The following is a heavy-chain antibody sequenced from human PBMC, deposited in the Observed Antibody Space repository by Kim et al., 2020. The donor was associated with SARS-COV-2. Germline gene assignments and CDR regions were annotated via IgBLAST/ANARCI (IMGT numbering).Heavy chain of an antibody. CDR3: ARDPYIVATTYYYYYGMDV. D-gene: IGHD5-12*01. J-gene: IGHJ6*02. CDR2: INPNSGGT. Sequence: ASVKVSCKASGYTFTGYYMHWVRQAPGQGLEWMGWINPNSGGTNYAQKFQGWVTMTRDTSISTAYMELSRLRSDDTAVYYCARDPYIVATTYYYYYGMDVWGQGTTVTVSS. CDR1: GYTFTGYY. V-gene: IGHV1-2*04.